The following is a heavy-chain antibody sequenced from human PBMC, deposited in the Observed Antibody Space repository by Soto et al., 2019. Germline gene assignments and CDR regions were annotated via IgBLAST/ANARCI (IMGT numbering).Heavy chain of an antibody. J-gene: IGHJ6*02. CDR1: GGSISTYD. V-gene: IGHV4-59*01. D-gene: IGHD3-22*01. Sequence: SDTLSLTSTVSGGSISTYDCSWIRQPPWKGLEWIGYIYYSGIHSYNPSLKSRVTISVDKSKNQFSIKLRSVNDSDTGVYNCASDRSSGCDQGYGKDVWGPGTKLTDSS. CDR3: ASDRSSGCDQGYGKDV. CDR2: IYYSGIH.